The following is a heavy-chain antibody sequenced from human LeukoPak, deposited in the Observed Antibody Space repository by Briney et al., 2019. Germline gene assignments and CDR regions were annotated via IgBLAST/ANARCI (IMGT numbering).Heavy chain of an antibody. D-gene: IGHD3-22*01. CDR1: GFTFEDYA. Sequence: PGGSLRLSCAASGFTFEDYAMHWVRQAPGKGLEWVSFVTGDGSSTYHADSVKGRFTISRDNSKNSLYLQMNSLRIEDTALYYCAKDRDTTGYEHWGQGTLVTVSS. CDR2: VTGDGSST. V-gene: IGHV3-43*02. CDR3: AKDRDTTGYEH. J-gene: IGHJ1*01.